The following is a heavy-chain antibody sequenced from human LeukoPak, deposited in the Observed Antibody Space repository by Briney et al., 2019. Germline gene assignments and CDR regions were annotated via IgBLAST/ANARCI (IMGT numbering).Heavy chain of an antibody. CDR3: ARRELLWFGELSDY. D-gene: IGHD3-10*01. Sequence: KPSETLSLTCAVCGGSFSGYYWSWIRQPPGKGLEWIGEINHSGSTNCNPSLKSRVTISVDTSKNQFSLKLSSVTAADTAVYYCARRELLWFGELSDYWGQGTLVTVSS. CDR1: GGSFSGYY. CDR2: INHSGST. V-gene: IGHV4-34*01. J-gene: IGHJ4*02.